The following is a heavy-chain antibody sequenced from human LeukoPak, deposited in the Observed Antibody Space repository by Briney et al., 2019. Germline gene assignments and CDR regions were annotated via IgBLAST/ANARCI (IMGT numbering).Heavy chain of an antibody. V-gene: IGHV4-34*01. CDR3: VSSRRYSDVWRWFFRY. CDR1: GGSFSAYY. CDR2: INESGAT. D-gene: IGHD3-3*01. Sequence: SETLSLTCVVYGGSFSAYYWSWIRQPPGKGLEWIGEINESGATNYNPSLRSRLTMSVDTSKNQFSLKLSSVTAADTAIYYCVSSRRYSDVWRWFFRYWGQGTLVTVSP. J-gene: IGHJ4*02.